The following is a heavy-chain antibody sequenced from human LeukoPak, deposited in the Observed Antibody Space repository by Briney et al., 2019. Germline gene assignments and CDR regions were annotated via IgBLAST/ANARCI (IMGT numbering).Heavy chain of an antibody. V-gene: IGHV3-30-3*01. CDR1: GFTFSSYA. D-gene: IGHD6-13*01. CDR3: ARGRGGRYSSSYLIDY. J-gene: IGHJ4*02. CDR2: ISYDGSNK. Sequence: PGGSLRLSCAASGFTFSSYAMHWDRQAPGKGLEWVAVISYDGSNKYYADSVKGRFTISRDNSKNTLYLQMNSLRAEDTAVYYCARGRGGRYSSSYLIDYWGQGTLVTVSS.